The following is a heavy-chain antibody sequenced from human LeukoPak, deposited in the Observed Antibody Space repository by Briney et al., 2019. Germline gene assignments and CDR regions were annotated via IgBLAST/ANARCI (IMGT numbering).Heavy chain of an antibody. CDR3: ARCAHGYDILTGYYPYYFDY. CDR2: IYYSGST. D-gene: IGHD3-9*01. J-gene: IGHJ4*02. Sequence: KASETLSLTCTVSGGSIISSSYYWGWIRQPPGKGLEWIGSIYYSGSTYYNPSLKSRVTISVDTSKNQFSLKLSSVTAADTAVYYCARCAHGYDILTGYYPYYFDYWGQGTLVTVSS. V-gene: IGHV4-39*01. CDR1: GGSIISSSYY.